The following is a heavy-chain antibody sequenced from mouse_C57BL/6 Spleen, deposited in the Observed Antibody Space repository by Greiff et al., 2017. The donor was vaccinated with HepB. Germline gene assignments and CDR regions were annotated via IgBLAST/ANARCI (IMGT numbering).Heavy chain of an antibody. J-gene: IGHJ3*01. V-gene: IGHV5-4*03. Sequence: EVKLVESGVGLVKPGGSLKLSCAASGFTFSSYAMSWVRQTPEKRLEWVATISDGGSYTYYPDNVKGRFTISRDNAKNNLYLQMSHLKSEDTAMYYCASEDGYYGGFAYWGQGTLVTVSA. CDR1: GFTFSSYA. CDR3: ASEDGYYGGFAY. D-gene: IGHD2-3*01. CDR2: ISDGGSYT.